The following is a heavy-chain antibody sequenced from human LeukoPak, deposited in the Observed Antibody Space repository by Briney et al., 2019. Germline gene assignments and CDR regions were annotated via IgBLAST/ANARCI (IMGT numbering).Heavy chain of an antibody. D-gene: IGHD1-26*01. J-gene: IGHJ4*02. Sequence: AGTLRLSCAASGFTFSSYGLSWLRQGPGKGLERVSAISVSSSSTYYADPVKGRFTISTDNSKNNLYLQMISLRAAAGAVYYCANWGEWELSGTFDYWGQGTLVTVSS. CDR1: GFTFSSYG. CDR2: ISVSSSST. V-gene: IGHV3-23*01. CDR3: ANWGEWELSGTFDY.